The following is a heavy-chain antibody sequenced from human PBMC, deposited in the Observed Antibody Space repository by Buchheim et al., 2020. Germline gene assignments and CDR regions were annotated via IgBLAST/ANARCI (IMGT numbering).Heavy chain of an antibody. D-gene: IGHD2-15*01. CDR2: IYHSGST. V-gene: IGHV4-4*02. Sequence: QVRLQESGPGLVKPSGTLSLTCAVSGGSISSSNWGSWVRQPPGKGLEWIGEIYHSGSTNYNPSLKSRVTISVDKSKNQFSLKLSSVTAADTAVYYCASGEGYCSGGSCYGSSYYYYGMDVWGQGTT. CDR1: GGSISSSNW. J-gene: IGHJ6*02. CDR3: ASGEGYCSGGSCYGSSYYYYGMDV.